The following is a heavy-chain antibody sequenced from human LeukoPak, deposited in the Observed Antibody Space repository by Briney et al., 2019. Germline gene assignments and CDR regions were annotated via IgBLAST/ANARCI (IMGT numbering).Heavy chain of an antibody. D-gene: IGHD3-22*01. CDR2: VYHSGST. CDR3: ARVLGGYYYDSSGYYFDY. CDR1: GYSISSGYY. J-gene: IGHJ4*02. V-gene: IGHV4-38-2*01. Sequence: PSETLSLTCAVSGYSISSGYYWGWIRQPPGKGLEWIGSVYHSGSTNYNPSLKSRVTISVDTSKNQFSLKLSSVTAADTAVYYCARVLGGYYYDSSGYYFDYWGQGTLVTVSS.